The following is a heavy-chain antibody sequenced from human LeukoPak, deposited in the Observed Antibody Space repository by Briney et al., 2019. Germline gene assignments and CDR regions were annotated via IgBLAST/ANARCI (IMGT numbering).Heavy chain of an antibody. J-gene: IGHJ4*02. D-gene: IGHD3-22*01. CDR2: ISAYNGNT. V-gene: IGHV1-18*01. Sequence: ASVKVSCKASGYTFTSYGISWVRQAPGQGLEWMGWISAYNGNTNYAQKFQGRVTITADESTSTAYMELSSLRSEDTAVYYCAAPDTYYYDSSGYFDYWGQGTLVTVSS. CDR3: AAPDTYYYDSSGYFDY. CDR1: GYTFTSYG.